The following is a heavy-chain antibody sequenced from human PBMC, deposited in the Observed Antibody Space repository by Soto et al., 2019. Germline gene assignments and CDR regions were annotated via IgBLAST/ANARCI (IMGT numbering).Heavy chain of an antibody. CDR2: IYDSGRT. J-gene: IGHJ4*02. CDR3: ARLTTIITGAFDD. Sequence: SETLSLTCTVSGASIGSGSYYWSWIRQYPGEGLVWIGHIYDSGRTYYNPSLESRVSISIDTSENEFSLTLTSVTAADTAVYYCARLTTIITGAFDDWGLGTVVTVSS. V-gene: IGHV4-31*03. CDR1: GASIGSGSYY. D-gene: IGHD7-27*01.